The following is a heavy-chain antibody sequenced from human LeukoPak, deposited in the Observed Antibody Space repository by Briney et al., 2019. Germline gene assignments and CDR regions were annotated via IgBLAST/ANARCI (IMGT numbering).Heavy chain of an antibody. CDR1: GFTFSSHG. CDR2: VSPSGDIT. CDR3: AKDIDWGRFDV. V-gene: IGHV3-23*01. D-gene: IGHD7-27*01. J-gene: IGHJ2*01. Sequence: GGSLRLSCAASGFTFSSHGMAWVRQAPGMGLEWVSGVSPSGDITYYADSVKGRFAISRDNSRNTVYFQLNSLRADDTAVYYCAKDIDWGRFDVWGRGTLVTVSS.